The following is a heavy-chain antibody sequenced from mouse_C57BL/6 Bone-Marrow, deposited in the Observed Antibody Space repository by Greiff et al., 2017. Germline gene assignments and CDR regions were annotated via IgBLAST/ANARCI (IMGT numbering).Heavy chain of an antibody. CDR2: ISDGGSYT. CDR3: AREWGNYYDFYFDY. CDR1: GFTFSSSA. D-gene: IGHD2-4*01. Sequence: EVKLVESGGGLVKPGGSLKLSCAASGFTFSSSAMSWVRQTPEKRLEWVATISDGGSYTYYPDNVKGRFTISRDNAKNNLYLQMSHLKSEDTAMYYCAREWGNYYDFYFDYWGQGTTLTVSS. J-gene: IGHJ2*01. V-gene: IGHV5-4*03.